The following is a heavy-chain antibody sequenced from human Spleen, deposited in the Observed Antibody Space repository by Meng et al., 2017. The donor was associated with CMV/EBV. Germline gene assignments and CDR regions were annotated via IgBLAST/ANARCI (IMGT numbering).Heavy chain of an antibody. J-gene: IGHJ3*01. D-gene: IGHD5-24*01. Sequence: SGYSFTLDGISWVRQAPGQGLEWMGRISAYNGDTNYAQNLQGRVTMTPDTSTTTAYMELRSLRSDDTAVYYCARIRWLQFPGAFDVWGQGIMVTVSS. CDR1: GYSFTLDG. CDR3: ARIRWLQFPGAFDV. CDR2: ISAYNGDT. V-gene: IGHV1-18*01.